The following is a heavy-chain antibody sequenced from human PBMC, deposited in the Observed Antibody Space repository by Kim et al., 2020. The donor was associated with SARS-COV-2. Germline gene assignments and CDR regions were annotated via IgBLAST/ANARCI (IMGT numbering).Heavy chain of an antibody. J-gene: IGHJ4*02. D-gene: IGHD3-22*01. CDR2: INHSGST. Sequence: SETLSLTCAVYGGSFSGYYWSWIRQPPGKGLEWIGEINHSGSTNYNPSLKSRVTISVDTSKNQFSLKLSSVTAADTAVYYCARGRGSGYYFLDYWGQGTLVTVSS. V-gene: IGHV4-34*01. CDR3: ARGRGSGYYFLDY. CDR1: GGSFSGYY.